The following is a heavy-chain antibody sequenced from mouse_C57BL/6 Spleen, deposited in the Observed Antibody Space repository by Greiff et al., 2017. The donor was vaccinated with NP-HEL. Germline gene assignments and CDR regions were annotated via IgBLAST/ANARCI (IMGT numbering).Heavy chain of an antibody. CDR3: ASYSNYGFAY. V-gene: IGHV1-50*01. CDR2: IDPSDRSP. Sequence: QVQLQQPGAELVKPGASVPLSCPASGYPFTSYWLQWVKQRPGQGLEWIGEIDPSDRSPPSNQKFKGKATLTVDTSSSTAYMQLSSLTSEDSAVYYCASYSNYGFAYWGQGTLVTVSA. J-gene: IGHJ3*01. CDR1: GYPFTSYW. D-gene: IGHD2-5*01.